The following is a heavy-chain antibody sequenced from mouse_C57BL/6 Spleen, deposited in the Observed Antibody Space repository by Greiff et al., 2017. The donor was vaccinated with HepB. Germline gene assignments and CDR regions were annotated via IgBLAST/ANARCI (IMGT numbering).Heavy chain of an antibody. CDR2: ISDGGSYT. Sequence: EVHLVESGGGLVKPGGSLKLSCAASGFTFSSYAMSWVRQTPEKRLEWVATISDGGSYTYYPDNVKGRFTISRDNAKNNLYLQMSHLKSEDTAMYYCARDSLRFSYGGVAYWGQGTLVTVSA. CDR1: GFTFSSYA. V-gene: IGHV5-4*01. J-gene: IGHJ3*01. CDR3: ARDSLRFSYGGVAY. D-gene: IGHD1-1*01.